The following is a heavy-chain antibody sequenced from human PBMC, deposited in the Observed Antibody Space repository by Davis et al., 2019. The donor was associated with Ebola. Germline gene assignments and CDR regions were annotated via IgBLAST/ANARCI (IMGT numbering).Heavy chain of an antibody. V-gene: IGHV6-1*01. CDR2: TYYRSKWFV. J-gene: IGHJ4*02. Sequence: SQTLSLTCAISGDSVSSNTAAWNWIRQSPSRGLEWLGRTYYRSKWFVDYAVSVKSRMTINSDTSKNQFSLQLSSVTPEDTAVYYCARDPPYDQGYDYRGQGTLVTVSS. CDR1: GDSVSSNTAA. D-gene: IGHD3-22*01. CDR3: ARDPPYDQGYDY.